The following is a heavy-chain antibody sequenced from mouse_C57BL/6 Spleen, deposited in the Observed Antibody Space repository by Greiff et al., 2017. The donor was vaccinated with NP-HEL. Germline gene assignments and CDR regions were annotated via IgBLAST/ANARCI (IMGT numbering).Heavy chain of an antibody. V-gene: IGHV3-1*01. CDR1: GYSITSGYD. CDR3: ARDYGKGAMDY. J-gene: IGHJ4*01. Sequence: EVQLVESGPGMVKPSQSLSLNCTVTGYSITSGYDWHWIRHFPGNKLEWMGYISYSGSTNYNPSLKSRISITHDTYKNHFFLKLNSVTTEDTATYYCARDYGKGAMDYWGQGTSVTVSS. D-gene: IGHD2-1*01. CDR2: ISYSGST.